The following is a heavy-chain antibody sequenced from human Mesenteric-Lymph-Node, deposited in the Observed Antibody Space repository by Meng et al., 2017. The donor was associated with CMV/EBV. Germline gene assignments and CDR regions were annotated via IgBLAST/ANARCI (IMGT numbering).Heavy chain of an antibody. CDR3: ARGLLTYDFWSGYYLTYYYYYGMDV. V-gene: IGHV1-8*01. J-gene: IGHJ6*02. CDR1: GYTFTSYD. CDR2: MNPNSGNT. Sequence: ASVKVSCKASGYTFTSYDINWVRQATGQGLEGMGWMNPNSGNTGYAQKFQGRVTMTRNTSISTAYMELSSLRSEDTAVYYCARGLLTYDFWSGYYLTYYYYYGMDVWGQGTTVTVSS. D-gene: IGHD3-3*01.